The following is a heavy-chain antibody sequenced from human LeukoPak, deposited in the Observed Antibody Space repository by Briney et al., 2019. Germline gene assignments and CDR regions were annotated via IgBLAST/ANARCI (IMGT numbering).Heavy chain of an antibody. D-gene: IGHD4-17*01. V-gene: IGHV6-1*01. J-gene: IGHJ6*02. CDR2: IYYRSKWYS. CDR1: GDSVSSNSAA. CDR3: ALTGTAMDV. Sequence: SQTLSLTCAISGDSVSSNSAAWNWIRQSPWRGLEWLGRIYYRSKWYSEYAVSVKSRIIINPDTSKNQFSLQLNSVTPEDTAVYYCALTGTAMDVWGQGTTVTVSS.